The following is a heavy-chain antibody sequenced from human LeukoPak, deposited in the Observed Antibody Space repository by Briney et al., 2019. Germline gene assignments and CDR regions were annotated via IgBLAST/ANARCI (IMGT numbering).Heavy chain of an antibody. D-gene: IGHD3-22*01. Sequence: ASVKVSCKASGYTFTGYYMHWVRQAPGQGLEWMGWINPNSGGTNYAQKFQGRVTMTRDTSISTAYMEPSRLRSDDTAVYYCARVPYCYDSSGYNNRDDYWGQGTLVTVSS. V-gene: IGHV1-2*02. CDR2: INPNSGGT. CDR1: GYTFTGYY. CDR3: ARVPYCYDSSGYNNRDDY. J-gene: IGHJ4*02.